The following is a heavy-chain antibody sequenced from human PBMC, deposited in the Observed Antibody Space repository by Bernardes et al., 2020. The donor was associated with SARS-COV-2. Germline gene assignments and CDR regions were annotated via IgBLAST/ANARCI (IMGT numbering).Heavy chain of an antibody. CDR3: ARDVSNDYGDYDLRN. J-gene: IGHJ4*02. CDR1: GFTFSSYW. Sequence: GGSLRLSCAASGFTFSSYWMHWVRQAPGKGLVWVSRINSDGSSTSYADSVKGRFTISRDNAKNTLYLQMNSLRAEDTAVYYCARDVSNDYGDYDLRNWGQGTLVTVSS. CDR2: INSDGSST. D-gene: IGHD4-17*01. V-gene: IGHV3-74*01.